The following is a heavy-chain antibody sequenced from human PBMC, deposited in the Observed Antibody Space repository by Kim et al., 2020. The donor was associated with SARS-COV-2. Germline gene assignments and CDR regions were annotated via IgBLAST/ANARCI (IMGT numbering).Heavy chain of an antibody. CDR1: GFTFSSYS. V-gene: IGHV3-21*01. Sequence: GGSLRLSCAASGFTFSSYSMNWVRQAPGKGLEWVSSISSSSSYIYYADSVKGRFTISRDNAKNSLYLQMNSLRAEDTAVYYCARDQRPIVVSLDAFDIWGQGTMVTVSS. CDR2: ISSSSSYI. CDR3: ARDQRPIVVSLDAFDI. J-gene: IGHJ3*02. D-gene: IGHD3-22*01.